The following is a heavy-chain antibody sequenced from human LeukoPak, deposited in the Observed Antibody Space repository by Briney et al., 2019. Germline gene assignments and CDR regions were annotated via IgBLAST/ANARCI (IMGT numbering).Heavy chain of an antibody. D-gene: IGHD5-18*01. CDR3: ASVDTAMAQPLGYYYYYMDV. V-gene: IGHV1-69*06. CDR2: IVPIFGTA. Sequence: GASVKVSCKASGGTFSSYAISWVRQAPGQGLEWMGGIVPIFGTANYAQKFQGRVTITADKSTSTAYMELSSLRSEDTAVYYCASVDTAMAQPLGYYYYYMDVWGKGTTVTVSS. J-gene: IGHJ6*03. CDR1: GGTFSSYA.